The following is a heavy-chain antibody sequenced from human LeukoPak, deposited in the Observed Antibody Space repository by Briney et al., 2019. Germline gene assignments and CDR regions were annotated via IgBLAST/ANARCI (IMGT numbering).Heavy chain of an antibody. CDR2: MYYSGST. D-gene: IGHD5-24*01. CDR3: ARDDGYNFWYFDY. V-gene: IGHV4-59*01. J-gene: IGHJ4*02. CDR1: GGSISSYY. Sequence: SETLSLTCTVSGGSISSYYWSWIRQPPGKGLEWIAYMYYSGSTNYSPSLKSRVTISVDTSKNQFSLKLSSVTAADTAVYYCARDDGYNFWYFDYWGQGTLVTVSS.